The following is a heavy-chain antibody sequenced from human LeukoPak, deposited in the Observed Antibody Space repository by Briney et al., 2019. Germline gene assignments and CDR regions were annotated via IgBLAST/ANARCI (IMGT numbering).Heavy chain of an antibody. CDR1: GFTFSSYG. CDR3: AKAGDSSGWYVHY. Sequence: GGSLRLSCAASGFTFSSYGMHWVRQAPGKGLEWVSVIWYDGSNKYYADSVKGRFTISRDNSKNTLYLQMNSLRAEDTAVYYCAKAGDSSGWYVHYWGQGTLVTVSS. CDR2: IWYDGSNK. J-gene: IGHJ4*02. D-gene: IGHD6-19*01. V-gene: IGHV3-30*02.